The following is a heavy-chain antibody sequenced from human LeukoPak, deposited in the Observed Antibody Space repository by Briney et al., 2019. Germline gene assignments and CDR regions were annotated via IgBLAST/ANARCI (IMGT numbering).Heavy chain of an antibody. Sequence: GGSLRPSCAASGFTFSSYAMHWVRQAPGKGLEWVAVISYDGSNKYYADSVKGRFTISRDNSKNTLYLQMNSLRAEDTAVYYCASATGGSGSYPDRLYYYYGMDVWGKGTTVTVSS. J-gene: IGHJ6*04. CDR3: ASATGGSGSYPDRLYYYYGMDV. CDR1: GFTFSSYA. CDR2: ISYDGSNK. D-gene: IGHD3-10*01. V-gene: IGHV3-30*04.